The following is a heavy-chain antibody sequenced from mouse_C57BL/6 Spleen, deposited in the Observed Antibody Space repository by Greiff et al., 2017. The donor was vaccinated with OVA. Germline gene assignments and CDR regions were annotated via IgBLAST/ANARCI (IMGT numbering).Heavy chain of an antibody. Sequence: EVQLVESGPGLVKPSQSLSLTCSVTGYSITSGYYWNWLRQFPGHKLEWMGYLSYDGSNNYNPSLKNRISITRDTYKNQYFLRLNTVTTEDTATYYCAREGIYYPDDWGQGTTLTVSS. CDR2: LSYDGSN. D-gene: IGHD1-1*01. V-gene: IGHV3-6*01. J-gene: IGHJ2*01. CDR1: GYSITSGYY. CDR3: AREGIYYPDD.